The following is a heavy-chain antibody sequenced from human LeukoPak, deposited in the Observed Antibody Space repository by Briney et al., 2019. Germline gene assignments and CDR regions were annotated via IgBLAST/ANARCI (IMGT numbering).Heavy chain of an antibody. J-gene: IGHJ4*02. V-gene: IGHV3-48*02. CDR3: ARVWHCTSTSCYDY. CDR2: ISSSGGTI. D-gene: IGHD2-2*01. Sequence: GGSLRLSCAASGFTFSSYSMNWVRQAPGKGLEWVSYISSSGGTIYYADSVRGRFTISRDNAKNSLYLQMNSLRDEDTAVYYCARVWHCTSTSCYDYWGQGTLVTVSS. CDR1: GFTFSSYS.